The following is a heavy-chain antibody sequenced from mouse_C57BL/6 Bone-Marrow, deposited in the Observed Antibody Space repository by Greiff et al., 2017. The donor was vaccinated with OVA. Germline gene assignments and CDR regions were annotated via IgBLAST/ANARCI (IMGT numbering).Heavy chain of an antibody. J-gene: IGHJ3*01. V-gene: IGHV5-12*01. Sequence: DVKLVESGGGLVQPGGSLKLSCAASGFTFSDYYMYWVRQTPEKRLEWVAYISNGGGSTYYPDTVKGRFTISRDNAKNTLYLQMGRLKSEDTAMYYCARHEGTPFAYWGQGTLVTVSA. CDR1: GFTFSDYY. CDR2: ISNGGGST. CDR3: ARHEGTPFAY. D-gene: IGHD2-14*01.